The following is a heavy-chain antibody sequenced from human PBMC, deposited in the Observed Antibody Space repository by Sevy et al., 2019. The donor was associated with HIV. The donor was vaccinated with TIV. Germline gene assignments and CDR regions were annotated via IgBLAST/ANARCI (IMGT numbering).Heavy chain of an antibody. CDR1: GGSITSLY. CDR3: AGENAWGRGYS. D-gene: IGHD1-26*01. CDR2: IYYNGHI. Sequence: SETLSLTCTVSGGSITSLYWNWIRQPPGKGLEWIANIYYNGHINYNPSLKSRVTLSLDTSKNQLSLRLSSVTAADTAMYHCAGENAWGRGYSWGQGTLVTVSS. J-gene: IGHJ4*02. V-gene: IGHV4-59*08.